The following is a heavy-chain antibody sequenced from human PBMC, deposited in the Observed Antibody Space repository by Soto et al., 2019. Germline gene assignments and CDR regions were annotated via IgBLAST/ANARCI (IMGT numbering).Heavy chain of an antibody. Sequence: HPXGSLRLSFAASGFRFSISAMHWVRQAPGKGSEWVALISYDGTNKFYADSVKGRFTISRDNSKSTLYLQVDSLRPEDAAVYYCARDPKTYGGQHWAFNYFDSWGQGTLVTVSS. CDR3: ARDPKTYGGQHWAFNYFDS. CDR2: ISYDGTNK. V-gene: IGHV3-30-3*01. D-gene: IGHD4-17*01. J-gene: IGHJ4*02. CDR1: GFRFSISA.